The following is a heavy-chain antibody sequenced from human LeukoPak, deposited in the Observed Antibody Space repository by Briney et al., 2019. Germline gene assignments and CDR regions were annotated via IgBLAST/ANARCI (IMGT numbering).Heavy chain of an antibody. V-gene: IGHV3-23*01. CDR2: ISGSGGST. CDR1: GFTFSSYA. J-gene: IGHJ5*02. CDR3: ARDSGSYYNWFDP. Sequence: GGSLRLSCAASGFTFSSYAMSWVRQAPGKGLEWASAISGSGGSTYYADSVKGRFTISRDNSKNTLYLQVNSLRAEDTAVYYCARDSGSYYNWFDPWGQGTLVTVSS. D-gene: IGHD1-26*01.